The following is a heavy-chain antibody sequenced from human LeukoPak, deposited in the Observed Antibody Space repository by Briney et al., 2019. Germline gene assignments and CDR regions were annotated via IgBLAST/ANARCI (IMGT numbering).Heavy chain of an antibody. D-gene: IGHD1-26*01. CDR2: IYYSGST. CDR3: ARHSLDSGSFLLFDY. Sequence: SETLSLTCTVYGGSISSYYWSWIRQPPGKGLARIRYIYYSGSTNYNPSLKSRVTISVDTSKNQFSLKLSSVTAADTAVYYCARHSLDSGSFLLFDYWGQGTLVTVSS. J-gene: IGHJ4*02. CDR1: GGSISSYY. V-gene: IGHV4-59*08.